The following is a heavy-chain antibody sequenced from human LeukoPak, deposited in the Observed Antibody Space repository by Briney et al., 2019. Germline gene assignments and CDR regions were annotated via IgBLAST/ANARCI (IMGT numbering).Heavy chain of an antibody. CDR3: ARDGVGRFDY. CDR2: IYSGGST. CDR1: GFTFSSYW. Sequence: GGSLRLSCAASGFTFSSYWMSWVRQALGKGLEWVSVIYSGGSTYYADSVKGRFTISRDNSKNTLYLQMNSLRAEDTAVYYCARDGVGRFDYWGQGTLVTVSS. D-gene: IGHD3-16*01. J-gene: IGHJ4*02. V-gene: IGHV3-53*01.